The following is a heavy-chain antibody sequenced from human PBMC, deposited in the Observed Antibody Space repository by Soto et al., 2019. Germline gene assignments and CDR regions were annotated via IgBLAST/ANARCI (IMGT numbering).Heavy chain of an antibody. CDR3: ARDGSGSPYYFDH. Sequence: QVQLVQSGAEVRKPGSSVTVSCKASGGTFSSHSFSWLRQAPGQGLEWMGGIVPHSGTSNYAQTFQDRLTLSANESTSTAYMELSTLTSEDTAVYYCARDGSGSPYYFDHWGQGTQVTVSS. D-gene: IGHD1-26*01. CDR1: GGTFSSHS. CDR2: IVPHSGTS. V-gene: IGHV1-69*01. J-gene: IGHJ4*02.